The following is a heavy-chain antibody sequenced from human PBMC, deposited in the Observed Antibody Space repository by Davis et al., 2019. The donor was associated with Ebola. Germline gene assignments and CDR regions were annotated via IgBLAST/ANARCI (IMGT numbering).Heavy chain of an antibody. J-gene: IGHJ6*02. CDR2: IYYGATT. Sequence: MPSETLSLTCTVSGGSISSSSNYWGWIRQPPGEGLEWIGRIYYGATTNYNPSLKSRVTISVDTSKNQFSLNLSSVTAADTAVYYCARGSLGYCTGGVCYYYYYYGMDVWGQGTTVTVSS. D-gene: IGHD2-8*02. CDR3: ARGSLGYCTGGVCYYYYYYGMDV. V-gene: IGHV4-39*07. CDR1: GGSISSSSNY.